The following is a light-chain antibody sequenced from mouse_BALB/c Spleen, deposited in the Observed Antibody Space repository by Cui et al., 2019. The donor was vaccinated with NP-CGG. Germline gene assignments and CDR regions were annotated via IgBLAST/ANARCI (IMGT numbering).Light chain of an antibody. J-gene: IGKJ2*01. CDR1: QNVGTA. Sequence: DIVMTQSQKFMSTSVGDRVSITCKASQNVGTAVAWYQQKPGQSPKLLIYPAANRYTGVPDRFTGSGSGTNFTLTISNMQSEDLADYFCQQYSSQYTFGGGTKLEIK. CDR2: PAA. V-gene: IGKV6-13*01. CDR3: QQYSSQYT.